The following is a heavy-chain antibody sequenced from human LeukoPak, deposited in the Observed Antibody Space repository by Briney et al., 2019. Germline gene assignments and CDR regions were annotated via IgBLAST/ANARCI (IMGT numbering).Heavy chain of an antibody. D-gene: IGHD2-2*01. CDR2: NYTSGST. J-gene: IGHJ3*02. V-gene: IGHV4-4*09. CDR1: GSISGYY. CDR3: ARQKCTSASCLTKNAFDI. Sequence: SGTLSLTCTVSGSISGYYRSWIRQPPRKGLEGIGYNYTSGSTNYNPSLESRVTISVDTSKNQFSLDLSSVTAADTAVYYCARQKCTSASCLTKNAFDIWGQGTMVTVSS.